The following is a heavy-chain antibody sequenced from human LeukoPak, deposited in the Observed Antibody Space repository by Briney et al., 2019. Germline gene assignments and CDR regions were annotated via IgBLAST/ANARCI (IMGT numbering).Heavy chain of an antibody. CDR3: ARVSRSGYYGEY. CDR2: IKQDGSEQ. CDR1: GFTFTRYW. D-gene: IGHD3-3*01. J-gene: IGHJ4*02. Sequence: GGSLRLSCAASGFTFTRYWMAWVRQAPGKGLEWVANIKQDGSEQYHVDSVRVRFTMSRDNTKNIVFLQMDSLRVEDTAVYYCARVSRSGYYGEYWGQGTTVTVSS. V-gene: IGHV3-7*01.